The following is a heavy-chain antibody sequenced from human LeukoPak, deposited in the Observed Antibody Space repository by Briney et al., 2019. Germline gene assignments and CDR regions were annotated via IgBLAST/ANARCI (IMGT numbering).Heavy chain of an antibody. V-gene: IGHV3-23*01. Sequence: PGGSLRLSCAASGFTFSSFAMSWVRQAPGKGLEWVSTFSGSGGSTYYADSVKGRFSISRDNSKNTLYLQMNSLRAEDTAAYYCARSGLNHFDYWGQGTLVTVSS. J-gene: IGHJ4*02. CDR3: ARSGLNHFDY. D-gene: IGHD2-15*01. CDR2: FSGSGGST. CDR1: GFTFSSFA.